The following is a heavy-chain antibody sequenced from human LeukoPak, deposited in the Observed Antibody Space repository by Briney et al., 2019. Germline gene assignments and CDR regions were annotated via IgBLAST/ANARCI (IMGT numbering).Heavy chain of an antibody. D-gene: IGHD6-13*01. CDR1: GFTFSDYY. V-gene: IGHV3-11*01. Sequence: GGSLRLSSAASGFTFSDYYMSWIRQAPGKGLEWVSYISSSGSTIYYADSVKGRFTISRDNAKNSLYLQMNSLRAEDTALYYCAKDGSGSSWYYFDYWGQGTLVTVSS. CDR3: AKDGSGSSWYYFDY. CDR2: ISSSGSTI. J-gene: IGHJ4*02.